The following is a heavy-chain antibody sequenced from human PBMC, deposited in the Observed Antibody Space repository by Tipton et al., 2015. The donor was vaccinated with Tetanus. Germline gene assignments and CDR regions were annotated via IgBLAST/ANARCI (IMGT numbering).Heavy chain of an antibody. J-gene: IGHJ4*02. CDR3: ARANYNFPKKGPFDS. V-gene: IGHV4-61*08. CDR2: ISYSGGT. CDR1: GGSVRSGDYQ. D-gene: IGHD3-3*01. Sequence: TLSLTCTVSGGSVRSGDYQWNWIRQPPGKGLEWLAYISYSGGTNSNYALKSRITISRDTSKNQISLKLTSVTAADTAVYYCARANYNFPKKGPFDSWGQGTLVIVSS.